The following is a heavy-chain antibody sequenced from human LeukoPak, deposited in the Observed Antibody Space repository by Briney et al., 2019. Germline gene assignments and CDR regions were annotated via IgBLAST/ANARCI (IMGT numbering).Heavy chain of an antibody. CDR3: ARNPKGYFDY. CDR2: ISTYSSNK. J-gene: IGHJ4*02. V-gene: IGHV1-18*01. Sequence: GASVKVSCKASGYTFSTYGISWVRQAPGQGLEWMGWISTYSSNKNYAQNLRDRVTMTTDTSTSTGYMELRSLTSDDTAVYYCARNPKGYFDYWGQGTLVSVSP. CDR1: GYTFSTYG.